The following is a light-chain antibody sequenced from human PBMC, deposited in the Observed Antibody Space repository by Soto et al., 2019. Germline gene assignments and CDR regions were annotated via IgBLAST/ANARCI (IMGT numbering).Light chain of an antibody. V-gene: IGKV1-39*01. CDR3: QKTYSTPGWT. CDR2: AAS. CDR1: QTITSD. Sequence: DIQMTQSPSSLSASVGDRVTITCRASQTITSDLNWYQQKPGKAPKLLIYAASNLQSGVPSRFSGSGSGTDFTFTISSLQPEDFATYYCQKTYSTPGWTFGQGTKVDI. J-gene: IGKJ1*01.